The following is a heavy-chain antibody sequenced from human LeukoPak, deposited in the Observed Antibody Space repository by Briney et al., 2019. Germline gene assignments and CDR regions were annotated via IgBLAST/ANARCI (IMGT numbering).Heavy chain of an antibody. CDR1: GYTFPSYG. Sequence: ASVTVSCKASGYTFPSYGISWVRPPPGQGLEWVGWISVYNGVTNHQHKFQARVTMTTDTPPTTANMERRSLRPDDTAGYFCARGYIVRAYPYYSDYWGGGTLVAVSS. V-gene: IGHV1-18*01. CDR2: ISVYNGVT. CDR3: ARGYIVRAYPYYSDY. D-gene: IGHD1-26*01. J-gene: IGHJ4*02.